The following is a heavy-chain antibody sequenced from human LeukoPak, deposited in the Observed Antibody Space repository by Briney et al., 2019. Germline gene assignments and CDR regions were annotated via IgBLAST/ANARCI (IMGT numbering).Heavy chain of an antibody. CDR1: GGSISNRNYH. Sequence: SETLSLTCTVSGGSISNRNYHWGWIRQPPGKGLEWIGSICSSGSAYYNPSLKSRVTISVDTSKNQFSLKLSSVTAADTAVYYCARGRQWLVQIRRGYFDYWGQGTLVTVSS. J-gene: IGHJ4*02. D-gene: IGHD6-19*01. V-gene: IGHV4-39*07. CDR3: ARGRQWLVQIRRGYFDY. CDR2: ICSSGSA.